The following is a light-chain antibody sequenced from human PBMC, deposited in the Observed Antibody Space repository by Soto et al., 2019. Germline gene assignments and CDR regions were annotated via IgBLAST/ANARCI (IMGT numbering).Light chain of an antibody. Sequence: EIVLTQSPGTLSLSPGERATLSCRASQSVSSSYLAWYQQKPGQAPRLLIYDAFSRATGIADRFSGSGSGTDFTLTISRLEPEDFAVYYCQQYGSSLGVTFGQGTKVDIK. J-gene: IGKJ1*01. V-gene: IGKV3-20*01. CDR3: QQYGSSLGVT. CDR1: QSVSSSY. CDR2: DAF.